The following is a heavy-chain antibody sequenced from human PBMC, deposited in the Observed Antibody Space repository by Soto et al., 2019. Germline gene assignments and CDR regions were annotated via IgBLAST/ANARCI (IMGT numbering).Heavy chain of an antibody. CDR1: GGSISSGGYY. V-gene: IGHV4-31*03. Sequence: QVQLQESGPGLVKPSQTLSLTCTVSGGSISSGGYYWSWIRQHPGKGLEWIGYIYYSGSTYYNPSLKGRVTISVDTSKNQFSLKLSYVTAADTAVYYCARAGTWEYSYGLADYWGQGTLVTVSS. J-gene: IGHJ4*02. CDR3: ARAGTWEYSYGLADY. D-gene: IGHD5-18*01. CDR2: IYYSGST.